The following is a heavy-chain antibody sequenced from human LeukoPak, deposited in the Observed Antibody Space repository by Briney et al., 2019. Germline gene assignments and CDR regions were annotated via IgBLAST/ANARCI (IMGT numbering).Heavy chain of an antibody. CDR1: GFTFSRYL. CDR2: MKQDGSEK. CDR3: ASLHLAYNWKDY. V-gene: IGHV3-7*02. D-gene: IGHD1-20*01. Sequence: GGSLRLSCAASGFTFSRYLMSWVRQAPGKGLEGVDNMKQDGSEKYHVDSVKGRFTISRDNAKNLLYLQMNSLRAEDTAVYYCASLHLAYNWKDYWGQGILVTVSS. J-gene: IGHJ4*02.